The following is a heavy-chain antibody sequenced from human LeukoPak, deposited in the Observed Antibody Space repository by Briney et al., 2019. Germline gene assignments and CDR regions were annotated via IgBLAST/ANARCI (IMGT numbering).Heavy chain of an antibody. Sequence: ASVKVSCKASGYTFTGYYMHWVRQAPGQGLEWMGGIIPIFGTANYAQKFQGRVTITADESTSTAYMELSSLRSEDTAVYYCGTRVGGWLRPPSYYYYYYMDVWGKGTTVTISS. J-gene: IGHJ6*03. CDR3: GTRVGGWLRPPSYYYYYYMDV. D-gene: IGHD5-12*01. CDR1: GYTFTGYY. CDR2: IIPIFGTA. V-gene: IGHV1-69*13.